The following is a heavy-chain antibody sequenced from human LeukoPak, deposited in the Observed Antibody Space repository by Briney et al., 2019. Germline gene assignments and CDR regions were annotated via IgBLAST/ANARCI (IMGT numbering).Heavy chain of an antibody. J-gene: IGHJ4*02. CDR3: AKDFVVVPGNANYFDY. CDR1: GFTFSNYA. CDR2: ISGSGDNT. D-gene: IGHD2-21*02. Sequence: GGSLRLSCAASGFTFSNYAMSWVRQAPGKGLEWVSAISGSGDNTYYADSVKGRFTVSRDNSKNTLYVQMKSLRAEDTAVYYCAKDFVVVPGNANYFDYWGQGTLVTVSS. V-gene: IGHV3-23*01.